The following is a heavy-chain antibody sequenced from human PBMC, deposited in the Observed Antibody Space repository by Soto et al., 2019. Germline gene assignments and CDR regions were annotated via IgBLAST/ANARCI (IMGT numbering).Heavy chain of an antibody. CDR1: GFTFSSYS. CDR2: ISSSSSYI. D-gene: IGHD3-22*01. J-gene: IGHJ6*02. CDR3: AREVVSLHYDSSGYYYYYGMDV. Sequence: GGSLRLSCAASGFTFSSYSMNWVRQAPGKGLEWVSSISSSSSYIYYADSVKGRFTISRDNAKNSLYLQMNSLRAEDTAVYYCAREVVSLHYDSSGYYYYYGMDVWGQGTTVTVSS. V-gene: IGHV3-21*01.